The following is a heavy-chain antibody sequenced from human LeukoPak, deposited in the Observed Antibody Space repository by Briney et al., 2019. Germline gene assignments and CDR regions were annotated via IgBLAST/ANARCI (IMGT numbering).Heavy chain of an antibody. D-gene: IGHD6-19*01. Sequence: GRSLRLSCAASEFTFSSYGMHWVRQAPGKGLEWVAFIQYDGSYEDYGDSVKGRFTISRDNSKNTLYLQMNSLRAEDTAVYFCAKDVVGQQWPENYWGQGTLVTVSS. J-gene: IGHJ4*02. V-gene: IGHV3-30*02. CDR2: IQYDGSYE. CDR1: EFTFSSYG. CDR3: AKDVVGQQWPENY.